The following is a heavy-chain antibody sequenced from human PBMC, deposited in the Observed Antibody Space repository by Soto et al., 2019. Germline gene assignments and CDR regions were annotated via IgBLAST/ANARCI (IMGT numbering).Heavy chain of an antibody. CDR3: ARGPDRSGFYLFDY. CDR1: GGSFSNHA. Sequence: ASVKVSCKASGGSFSNHAVSWVRQAPGQGPEWMGGIIPISGTTNYAQKFQDRVTITADESMTTAYMELNSLRSEDSAVYYCARGPDRSGFYLFDYWGQGTLVTVSS. D-gene: IGHD3-22*01. CDR2: IIPISGTT. V-gene: IGHV1-69*13. J-gene: IGHJ4*02.